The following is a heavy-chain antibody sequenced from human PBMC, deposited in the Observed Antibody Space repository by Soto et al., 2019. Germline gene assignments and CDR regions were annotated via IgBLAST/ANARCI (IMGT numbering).Heavy chain of an antibody. CDR3: ARGPDRSGFYLFDY. CDR1: GGSFSNHA. Sequence: ASVKVSCKASGGSFSNHAVSWVRQAPGQGPEWMGGIIPISGTTNYAQKFQDRVTITADESMTTAYMELNSLRSEDSAVYYCARGPDRSGFYLFDYWGQGTLVTVSS. D-gene: IGHD3-22*01. CDR2: IIPISGTT. V-gene: IGHV1-69*13. J-gene: IGHJ4*02.